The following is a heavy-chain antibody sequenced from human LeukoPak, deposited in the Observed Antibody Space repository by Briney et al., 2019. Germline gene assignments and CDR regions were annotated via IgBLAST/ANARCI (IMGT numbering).Heavy chain of an antibody. CDR1: GFTFSSDA. CDR2: ISSNGGST. D-gene: IGHD3-16*01. Sequence: GGSLRLSCAASGFTFSSDAMHWVRQAPGKGLEYVSAISSNGGSTYYANSVKGRFTISRGNSKNTLYLQMGSLRAEDMAVYYCARDLGLGGYWGQGTLVTVSS. J-gene: IGHJ4*02. V-gene: IGHV3-64*01. CDR3: ARDLGLGGY.